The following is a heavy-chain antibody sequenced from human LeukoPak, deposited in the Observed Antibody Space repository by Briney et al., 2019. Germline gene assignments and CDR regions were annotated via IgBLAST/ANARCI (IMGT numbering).Heavy chain of an antibody. J-gene: IGHJ3*02. Sequence: SETLSLTCTVSGGSLSSYYWNWIRQPPGKGLEWIGYIYYSGSTNYNPSLKSRVTISVDTSKNQFSLKLSSVTAADTAVYYCARDSRGQQPNDAFDIWGQGTMVTVSS. CDR2: IYYSGST. D-gene: IGHD6-13*01. CDR1: GGSLSSYY. CDR3: ARDSRGQQPNDAFDI. V-gene: IGHV4-59*01.